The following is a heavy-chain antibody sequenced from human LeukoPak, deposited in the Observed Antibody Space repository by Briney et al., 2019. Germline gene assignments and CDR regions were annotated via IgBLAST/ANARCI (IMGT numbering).Heavy chain of an antibody. Sequence: GGSLRLSCAAFGFTFSSYWMHWVRQAPGKGLVWVSRINSDGSSTSYADSVKGRFTISRDNAKNTLYLQMNSLGAEDTAVYYCARAPLGTYYDYVWGSYRWDYFDYWGQGTLVTVSS. J-gene: IGHJ4*02. D-gene: IGHD3-16*02. CDR2: INSDGSST. CDR3: ARAPLGTYYDYVWGSYRWDYFDY. CDR1: GFTFSSYW. V-gene: IGHV3-74*01.